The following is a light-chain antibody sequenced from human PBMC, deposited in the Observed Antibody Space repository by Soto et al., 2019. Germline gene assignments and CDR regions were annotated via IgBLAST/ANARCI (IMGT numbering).Light chain of an antibody. CDR3: QQYNTWPRT. Sequence: EIVMTQSPATLSLSPGQRATLSCRASQSVSTNFAWYQQKPGQAPRLLIYGASTRATAVPARFTASGSGTEFTLTISSLQSEDFAAYYCQQYNTWPRTFGQGTKVDIK. CDR1: QSVSTN. V-gene: IGKV3-15*01. J-gene: IGKJ1*01. CDR2: GAS.